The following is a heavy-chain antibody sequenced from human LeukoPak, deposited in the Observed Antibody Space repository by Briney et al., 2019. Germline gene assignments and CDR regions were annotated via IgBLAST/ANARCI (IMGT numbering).Heavy chain of an antibody. Sequence: GGSLRLSCAASGFTFSSYGINWVRQTPGKGLEWVSYISSSSSAINYADSVRGRFTISRDNAKNSLYLQMNSLGPEDTAVYYCARGGAARPDYWGQGTLVTVSS. J-gene: IGHJ4*02. V-gene: IGHV3-48*01. CDR3: ARGGAARPDY. CDR2: ISSSSSAI. CDR1: GFTFSSYG. D-gene: IGHD6-6*01.